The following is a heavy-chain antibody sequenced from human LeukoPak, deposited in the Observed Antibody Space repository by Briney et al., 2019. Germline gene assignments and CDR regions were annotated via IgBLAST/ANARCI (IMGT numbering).Heavy chain of an antibody. CDR2: IWYDGSNK. V-gene: IGHV3-33*01. D-gene: IGHD3-22*01. Sequence: PGGSLRLSCAASGFTFSSYGMNWVRQAPGKGLEWVAVIWYDGSNKYYADSVKGRFTISRDNSKNTLYLQMNSLRAEDTAVYYCAADSSGPYDYRGQGTLVTVSS. CDR3: AADSSGPYDY. J-gene: IGHJ4*02. CDR1: GFTFSSYG.